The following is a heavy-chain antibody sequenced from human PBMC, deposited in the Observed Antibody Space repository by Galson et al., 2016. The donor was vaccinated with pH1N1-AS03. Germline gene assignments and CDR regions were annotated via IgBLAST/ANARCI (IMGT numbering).Heavy chain of an antibody. D-gene: IGHD1-26*01. CDR2: INKDGTKI. CDR1: GFTFSSYW. V-gene: IGHV3-7*03. CDR3: ATDRSPSYSGIYYDAFDF. J-gene: IGHJ3*01. Sequence: LRLSCAASGFTFSSYWMTWVRQAPGKGLEWVANINKDGTKIHYVDSVEGRFTISRDNAKKALYLQMNDLRVEDTAVYFCATDRSPSYSGIYYDAFDFWGQGTMAIVSS.